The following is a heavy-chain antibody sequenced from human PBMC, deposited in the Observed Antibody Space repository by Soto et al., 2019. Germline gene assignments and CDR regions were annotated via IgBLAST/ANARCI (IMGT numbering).Heavy chain of an antibody. CDR3: AREPYLPMARNDF. CDR1: GGSISSADFF. J-gene: IGHJ4*02. D-gene: IGHD3-10*01. V-gene: IGHV4-30-4*01. Sequence: SETLSLTCTVSGGSISSADFFWAWLRQPPGKGLEWLGYIYYSGTTYYNPSLKGRLIISMDTSRNQFSLSLNSVTAADTAVYFCAREPYLPMARNDFWGQGAQVTVSS. CDR2: IYYSGTT.